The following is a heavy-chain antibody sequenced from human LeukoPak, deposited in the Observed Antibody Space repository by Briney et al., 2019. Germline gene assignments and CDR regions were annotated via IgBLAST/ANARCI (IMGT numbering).Heavy chain of an antibody. CDR1: GGSISSYY. Sequence: PSETLSLTCTVSGGSISSYYWSWIRQPPGKGLEWIGYIYYSGSTNYNPSLKSRVTISVDTSKNQFSLKLSSVTAADTAVYYCARLGYSYGTFDYWGQGTLVTVSS. CDR3: ARLGYSYGTFDY. CDR2: IYYSGST. D-gene: IGHD5-18*01. V-gene: IGHV4-59*08. J-gene: IGHJ4*02.